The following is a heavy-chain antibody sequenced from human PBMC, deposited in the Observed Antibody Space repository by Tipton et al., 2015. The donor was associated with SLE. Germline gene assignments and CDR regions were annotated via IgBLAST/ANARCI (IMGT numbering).Heavy chain of an antibody. D-gene: IGHD2-2*01. CDR3: ARQGESVVPAAMPVFDY. CDR1: GGSISSCY. Sequence: TLSLTCTVSGGSISSCYWSWIRQPPGKGLEWIGYIYYSGSTNYNPSLKSRVTISVDTSKNQFSLKLSSVTAANTAVYYCARQGESVVPAAMPVFDYWGQGTLVTVSS. J-gene: IGHJ4*02. CDR2: IYYSGST. V-gene: IGHV4-59*08.